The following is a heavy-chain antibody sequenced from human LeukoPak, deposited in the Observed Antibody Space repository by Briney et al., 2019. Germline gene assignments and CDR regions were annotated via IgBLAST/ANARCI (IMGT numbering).Heavy chain of an antibody. J-gene: IGHJ6*02. CDR3: ASFRGYDDYYYYGMDV. V-gene: IGHV4-34*01. CDR1: GGSFSGYY. Sequence: PSETLSLTCAVYGGSFSGYYWSWIRQPPGKGLEWIGEINHSGSTNYNPSLKSRVTISVDTSKNQFSLKLSSVTAADTAVYYCASFRGYDDYYYYGMDVWGQGTTVTASS. CDR2: INHSGST. D-gene: IGHD5-12*01.